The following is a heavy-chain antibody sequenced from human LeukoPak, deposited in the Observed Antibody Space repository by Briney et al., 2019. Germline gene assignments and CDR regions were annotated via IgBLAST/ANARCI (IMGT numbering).Heavy chain of an antibody. CDR2: ISAYNGNT. CDR3: ARVVEDCSSTSCYAGVDY. J-gene: IGHJ4*02. V-gene: IGHV1-18*01. D-gene: IGHD2-2*01. Sequence: ASVKVSCKASGYTFTSYGISWVRQAPGQGLEWMGWISAYNGNTNYAQKLQGRVTMTTDTSTSTAYMELRSLRSDDTAVYYCARVVEDCSSTSCYAGVDYWGQGTLVTVSS. CDR1: GYTFTSYG.